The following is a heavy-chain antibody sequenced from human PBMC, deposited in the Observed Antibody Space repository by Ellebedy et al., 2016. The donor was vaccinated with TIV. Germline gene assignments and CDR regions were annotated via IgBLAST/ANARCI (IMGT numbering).Heavy chain of an antibody. V-gene: IGHV4-34*01. D-gene: IGHD3-22*01. CDR2: INHSGST. J-gene: IGHJ4*02. Sequence: MPSETLSLTCAVFGGSSSGYEWSWFPQPPGRGLEWTGDINHSGSTTYNPSLKSRVTISVDTSKTQFSLRLSAVTAADTAVYYCARAQGPYDSTGYYRFTDFDYWGQGTLVTVSS. CDR1: GGSSSGYE. CDR3: ARAQGPYDSTGYYRFTDFDY.